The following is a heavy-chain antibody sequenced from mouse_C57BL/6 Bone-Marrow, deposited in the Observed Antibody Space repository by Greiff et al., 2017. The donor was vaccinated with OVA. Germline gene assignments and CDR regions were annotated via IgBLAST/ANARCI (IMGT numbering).Heavy chain of an antibody. CDR3: TRSYYSIYYAMDY. V-gene: IGHV5-9-1*02. D-gene: IGHD2-5*01. CDR1: GFTFSSYA. CDR2: ISSGGDYI. Sequence: DVMLVESGEGLVKPGGSLKLSCAASGFTFSSYAMSWVRQTPEKRLEWVAYISSGGDYIYYADTVKGRFTISRDNARNTLYLQMSSLKSEDTAMYYCTRSYYSIYYAMDYWGQGTSVTVSS. J-gene: IGHJ4*01.